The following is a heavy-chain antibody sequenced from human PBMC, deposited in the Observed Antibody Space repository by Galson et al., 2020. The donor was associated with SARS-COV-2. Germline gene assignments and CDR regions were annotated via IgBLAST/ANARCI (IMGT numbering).Heavy chain of an antibody. V-gene: IGHV3-23*01. CDR3: AALAGIMERAYWDHPLDY. Sequence: GEYLTISCVVSGMTFSRHGLTWVRQTPGKGLEWVSGISGGGDRQYADSVQGRFTISRDNSNNTVYLQMDSLRVEDTAVYYCAALAGIMERAYWDHPLDYRRQRALVTVFS. D-gene: IGHD3-16*01. CDR1: GMTFSRHG. CDR2: ISGGGDR. J-gene: IGHJ4*02.